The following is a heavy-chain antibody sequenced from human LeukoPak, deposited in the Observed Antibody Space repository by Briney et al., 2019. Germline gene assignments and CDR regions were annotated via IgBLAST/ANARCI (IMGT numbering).Heavy chain of an antibody. D-gene: IGHD3-3*02. J-gene: IGHJ6*04. CDR2: ISGSGGST. CDR3: AKDYMLRVHFWSGPPSLGMDV. Sequence: HGGSLRLSCAASGFTFSSYAMSWVRQAPGKGLEWVSAISGSGGSTYYADSVKGRFTISRDNSKNTLYLQMNSLRAEDTAVYYCAKDYMLRVHFWSGPPSLGMDVWGKGTTVTVSS. CDR1: GFTFSSYA. V-gene: IGHV3-23*01.